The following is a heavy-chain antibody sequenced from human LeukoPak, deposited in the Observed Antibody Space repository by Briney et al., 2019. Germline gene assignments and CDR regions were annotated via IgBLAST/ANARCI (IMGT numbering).Heavy chain of an antibody. J-gene: IGHJ4*02. V-gene: IGHV4-59*08. Sequence: PSETLSLICTVSGGSISSYYWHWIRQPPGKRLEWIGYIYYSGSTNYNPSLKSRVTISVDTSKNQFSLKLRSVTAADTAVYYCARRSGYSSSEDYWGQGTLVTVSS. D-gene: IGHD3-22*01. CDR1: GGSISSYY. CDR2: IYYSGST. CDR3: ARRSGYSSSEDY.